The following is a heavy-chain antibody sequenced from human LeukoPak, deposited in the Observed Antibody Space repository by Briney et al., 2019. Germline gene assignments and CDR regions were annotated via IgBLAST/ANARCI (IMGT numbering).Heavy chain of an antibody. CDR2: ISGYNGKT. CDR1: GYTFTSYG. J-gene: IGHJ4*02. V-gene: IGHV1-18*01. CDR3: ARGYITMGYYDY. D-gene: IGHD5-18*01. Sequence: ASVKVSCKASGYTFTSYGISWVRQAPGQGLEWMGWISGYNGKTNYAQKLQGRVTMTTDTSTSTAYMELRSLRSDDTAVYYCARGYITMGYYDYWGQGTLVTVSS.